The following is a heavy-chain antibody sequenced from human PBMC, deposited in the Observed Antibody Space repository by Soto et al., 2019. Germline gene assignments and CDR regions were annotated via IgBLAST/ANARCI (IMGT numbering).Heavy chain of an antibody. CDR1: GGTFSSYA. Sequence: QVQLVQSGAEVKKPGSSVKVSCKASGGTFSSYAISWVRQAPGQGLEWMGGIIPIFGTANYAQKFQGRVTITADESTSTAYIELSSLRSEDTAVYYCARDRRRGYSSSYYYGMDVWGQGTTVTVSS. D-gene: IGHD6-6*01. V-gene: IGHV1-69*01. J-gene: IGHJ6*02. CDR3: ARDRRRGYSSSYYYGMDV. CDR2: IIPIFGTA.